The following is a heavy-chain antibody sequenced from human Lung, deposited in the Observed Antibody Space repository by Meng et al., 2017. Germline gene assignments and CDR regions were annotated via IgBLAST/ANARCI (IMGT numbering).Heavy chain of an antibody. V-gene: IGHV4-34*01. Sequence: QVQLQQGGAGLLEPSETLSLTRGVSGGSFRDYYWSWIRQPPGKGLEWIGEINHSGSTNYNPSLESRATISVDTSQNNLSLKLSSVTAADSAVYYCARGPTTMAHDFDYWGQGTLVTVSS. CDR3: ARGPTTMAHDFDY. D-gene: IGHD4-11*01. CDR2: INHSGST. CDR1: GGSFRDYY. J-gene: IGHJ4*02.